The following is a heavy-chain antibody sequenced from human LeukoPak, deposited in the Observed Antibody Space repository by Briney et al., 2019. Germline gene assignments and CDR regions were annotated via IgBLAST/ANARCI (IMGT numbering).Heavy chain of an antibody. V-gene: IGHV3-30*04. Sequence: GRSLRLSCAASGFTFSSYAMHWVRQAPGKGLEWVALISFDGRNRYYADSVKGRFTISRDNSKNTLYVQMHSLRAEDTAVYYCVRPRGIAAAGIFGAFDYWGQGILVTVSS. CDR2: ISFDGRNR. D-gene: IGHD6-13*01. CDR3: VRPRGIAAAGIFGAFDY. J-gene: IGHJ4*02. CDR1: GFTFSSYA.